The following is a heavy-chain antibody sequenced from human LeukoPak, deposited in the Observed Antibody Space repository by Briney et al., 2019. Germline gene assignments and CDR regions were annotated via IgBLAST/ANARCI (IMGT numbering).Heavy chain of an antibody. CDR2: ISYDGSNK. D-gene: IGHD3-9*01. CDR3: ASKYDILTHFDH. V-gene: IGHV3-30*03. Sequence: GRSLRLSCAASGFTFSSYGMHWVRQAPGKGLEWVAVISYDGSNKYYADSVKGRFTISRDNSKNTLYLQMNSLRAEDTAVYYCASKYDILTHFDHWGQGTLVTVSS. CDR1: GFTFSSYG. J-gene: IGHJ4*02.